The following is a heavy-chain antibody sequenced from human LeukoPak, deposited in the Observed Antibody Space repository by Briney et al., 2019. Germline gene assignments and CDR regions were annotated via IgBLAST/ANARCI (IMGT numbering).Heavy chain of an antibody. D-gene: IGHD3-10*01. CDR2: INHSGST. Sequence: SETLSLTCAVYGGSFCGYYWSWIRQPPGKGLEWIGEINHSGSTNYTASLKSRVTISVDTSKNQFSLKLSTVTAADTAVYYCARAVLLPYYYYYYMDVWGKGTTVTVSS. CDR1: GGSFCGYY. J-gene: IGHJ6*03. V-gene: IGHV4-34*01. CDR3: ARAVLLPYYYYYYMDV.